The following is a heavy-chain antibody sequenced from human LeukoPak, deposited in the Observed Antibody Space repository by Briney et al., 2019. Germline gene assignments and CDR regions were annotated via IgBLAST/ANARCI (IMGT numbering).Heavy chain of an antibody. V-gene: IGHV3-74*01. Sequence: GGSLRLSCAASGFTFSGYWMHWVRQVPGKGLVWVSRINSDGSDMSYADSVRGRFTISRDNAKNTVYLQMNSLRVEDTALYYCARDSRWYNGRYYDEGIDYWGQGTLVTVSS. J-gene: IGHJ4*02. CDR2: INSDGSDM. CDR3: ARDSRWYNGRYYDEGIDY. CDR1: GFTFSGYW. D-gene: IGHD1-26*01.